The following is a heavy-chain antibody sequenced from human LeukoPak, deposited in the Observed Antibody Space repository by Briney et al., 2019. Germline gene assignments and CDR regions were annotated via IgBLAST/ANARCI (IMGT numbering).Heavy chain of an antibody. CDR3: ARLEEVALIFDY. D-gene: IGHD2-15*01. V-gene: IGHV1-46*01. Sequence: ASVKVSCKASGYTITNNYMHWVRQAPGQGLEWMGVINPSGTGTSYAQKFQGRITMSRDTSTSTAYMELSSLRSEDTAVYYCARLEEVALIFDYWGQGTLVTVSS. CDR1: GYTITNNY. J-gene: IGHJ4*02. CDR2: INPSGTGT.